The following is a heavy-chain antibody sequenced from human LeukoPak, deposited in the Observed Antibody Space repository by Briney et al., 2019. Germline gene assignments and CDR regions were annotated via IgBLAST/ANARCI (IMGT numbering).Heavy chain of an antibody. CDR1: GGSFSGYY. V-gene: IGHV4-34*01. D-gene: IGHD2-2*01. J-gene: IGHJ4*02. CDR2: INHSGST. Sequence: SETLSLTCAVYGGSFSGYYWSWIRQPPGKGLEWIGEINHSGSTNYNPSLKSRVTISVDTSKNQSSLKLSSVTAADTAVYYCARGRHCSSTSCYVDDSDYWGQGTLVTVSS. CDR3: ARGRHCSSTSCYVDDSDY.